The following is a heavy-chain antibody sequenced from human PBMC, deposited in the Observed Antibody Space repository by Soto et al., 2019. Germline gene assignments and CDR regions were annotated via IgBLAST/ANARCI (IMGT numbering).Heavy chain of an antibody. J-gene: IGHJ4*02. CDR1: GFTFSSYS. CDR3: ARFSAARPLFDY. D-gene: IGHD6-6*01. CDR2: ISSSSSYI. Sequence: KPGGSLRLSCAASGFTFSSYSMNWVRQAPGKGLEWVSSISSSSSYIYYADSVKGRFTISRDNAKNSLYLQMNSLRAEDTAVYYCARFSAARPLFDYWGQGTLVTVSS. V-gene: IGHV3-21*01.